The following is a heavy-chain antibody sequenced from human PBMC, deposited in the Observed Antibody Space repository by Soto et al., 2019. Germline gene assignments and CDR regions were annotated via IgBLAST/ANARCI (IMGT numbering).Heavy chain of an antibody. Sequence: ASVKVSCKASGYTFTSYTMHWVRQAPGQRLEWMGWINAGNGNTKYSQKFQGRVTITRDTSASTAYMELGSLRSEDTAVYYCARDLRIVVVPAAMPHDAFDIWGQGTMVTVSS. D-gene: IGHD2-2*01. CDR1: GYTFTSYT. CDR3: ARDLRIVVVPAAMPHDAFDI. V-gene: IGHV1-3*01. CDR2: INAGNGNT. J-gene: IGHJ3*02.